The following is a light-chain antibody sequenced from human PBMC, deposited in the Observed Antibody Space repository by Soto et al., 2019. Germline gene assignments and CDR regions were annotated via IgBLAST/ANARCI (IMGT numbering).Light chain of an antibody. Sequence: DIVMNQSPDSLAVSLGERATINCKSSQSLLYSSTNKNYLAWYQQKPGQPPKLLIYWASIRESGVPGRFTGSGSGTDFTLTISSLQAEDVAVYYCQQYYSFPPTFGQGTKVEIK. CDR3: QQYYSFPPT. V-gene: IGKV4-1*01. CDR1: QSLLYSSTNKNY. J-gene: IGKJ1*01. CDR2: WAS.